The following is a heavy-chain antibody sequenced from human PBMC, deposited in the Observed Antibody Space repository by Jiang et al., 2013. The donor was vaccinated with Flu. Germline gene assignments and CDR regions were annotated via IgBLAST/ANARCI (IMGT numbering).Heavy chain of an antibody. CDR3: ARVRRRPYSSGWYPTYNWFDP. D-gene: IGHD6-19*01. V-gene: IGHV6-1*01. CDR1: GDSVSSNSAA. CDR2: TYYRSKWYN. Sequence: SQTLSLTCAISGDSVSSNSAAWNWIRQSPSRGLEWLGRTYYRSKWYNDYAVSVKSRITINPDTSKNQFSLQLNSVTPEDTAVYYCARVRRRPYSSGWYPTYNWFDPWGQGTLVTVSS. J-gene: IGHJ5*02.